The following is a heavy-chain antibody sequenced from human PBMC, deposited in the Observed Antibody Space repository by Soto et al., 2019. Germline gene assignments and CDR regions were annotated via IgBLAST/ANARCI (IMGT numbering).Heavy chain of an antibody. CDR3: ARGGHDFWSGPFDY. V-gene: IGHV4-4*07. Sequence: SETLSLTCTVSDGSISTYYCNWIRQPAGKGLEWIGRIDASGSTDYDPSLKSRVTMSVDTSKNQFSLRLSSVTAADTAVYYCARGGHDFWSGPFDYWGQGAQVTVAS. J-gene: IGHJ4*02. CDR2: IDASGST. D-gene: IGHD3-3*01. CDR1: DGSISTYY.